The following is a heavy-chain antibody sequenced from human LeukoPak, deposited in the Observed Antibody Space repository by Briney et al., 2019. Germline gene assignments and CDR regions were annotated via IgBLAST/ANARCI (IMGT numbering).Heavy chain of an antibody. V-gene: IGHV3-23*01. CDR1: GFTFSSYA. CDR3: ARERRGTLSGWYYFDY. D-gene: IGHD6-19*01. J-gene: IGHJ4*02. CDR2: ISGSGGST. Sequence: GGSLRLSCAASGFTFSSYAMSWVRQAPGKGLEWVSAISGSGGSTYYADSVKGRFTISRDNSKNTLYLQMNSLRAEDTAVYYCARERRGTLSGWYYFDYWGQGTLVTVSS.